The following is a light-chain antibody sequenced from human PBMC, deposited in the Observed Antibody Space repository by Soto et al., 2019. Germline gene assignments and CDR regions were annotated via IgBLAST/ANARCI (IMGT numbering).Light chain of an antibody. J-gene: IGLJ3*02. V-gene: IGLV2-14*01. CDR2: ELS. Sequence: QSALTQPASVSGSPGQSITISCTGTSSDVGVYNFVSWYQQHPRKAPKLIIYELSFRPSGVSDRFSGSKSGNTASLTLSGLQAEDEADYYCSSYSSSSTLVFGGGTKLTVL. CDR3: SSYSSSSTLV. CDR1: SSDVGVYNF.